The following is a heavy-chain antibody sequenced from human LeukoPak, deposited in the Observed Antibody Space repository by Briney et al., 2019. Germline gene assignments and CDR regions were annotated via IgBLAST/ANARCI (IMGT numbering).Heavy chain of an antibody. Sequence: ASVKVSCRASGGTFRNYDINWVRQATGQGLEWMGWINPHSGKTGYAQKFQGRVTMTTDTSANTAYMDLSSLRSEDTAVYYCARLSSHYGDYKVDPWGQGTLVTVSS. D-gene: IGHD4-17*01. CDR1: GGTFRNYD. CDR2: INPHSGKT. CDR3: ARLSSHYGDYKVDP. J-gene: IGHJ5*02. V-gene: IGHV1-8*01.